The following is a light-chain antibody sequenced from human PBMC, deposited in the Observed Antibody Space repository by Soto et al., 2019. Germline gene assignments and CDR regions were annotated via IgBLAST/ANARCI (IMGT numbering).Light chain of an antibody. CDR3: SSYTSSVTVA. Sequence: QSVLTQPASASGSPGQSITISCTGTSGDVGGYNSVSWYQQHPGKAPKLMIYEVSNRPSGVSNRFSGSKSGITASLTISGLQAEDEADYYCSSYTSSVTVAFGGGTKLTVL. V-gene: IGLV2-14*01. CDR2: EVS. CDR1: SGDVGGYNS. J-gene: IGLJ2*01.